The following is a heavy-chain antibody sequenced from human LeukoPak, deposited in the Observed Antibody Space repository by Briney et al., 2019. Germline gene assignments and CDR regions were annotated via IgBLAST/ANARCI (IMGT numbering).Heavy chain of an antibody. J-gene: IGHJ4*02. CDR1: GGSFSGYY. CDR3: ASFTVTKIDY. CDR2: INHSEST. D-gene: IGHD4-17*01. Sequence: SETLSLTCAVYGGSFSGYYWSWIRQPPGKGLEWIGEINHSESTNYNPSLKSRLTISVDTSKNQFSLKLSSVTAADTAVYYCASFTVTKIDYWGQGTLVTVSS. V-gene: IGHV4-34*01.